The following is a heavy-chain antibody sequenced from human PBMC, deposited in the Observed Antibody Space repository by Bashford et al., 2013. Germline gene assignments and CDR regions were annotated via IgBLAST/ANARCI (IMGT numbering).Heavy chain of an antibody. J-gene: IGHJ6*02. D-gene: IGHD6-19*01. CDR3: ARVSGPGGWTGYDYYHYGMDV. Sequence: ETLSLTCTVSGGSISGYSWTWLRQPPGKGLEWIGHFYYSGSPNYHPSLKSRVTMSVDTSKNHFSLKMTSVTAADTAVYYCARVSGPGGWTGYDYYHYGMDVWGQGTTVTGLL. CDR1: GGSISGYS. CDR2: FYYSGSP. V-gene: IGHV4-59*01.